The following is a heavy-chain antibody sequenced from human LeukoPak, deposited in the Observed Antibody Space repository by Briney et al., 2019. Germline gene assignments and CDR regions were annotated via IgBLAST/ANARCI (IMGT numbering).Heavy chain of an antibody. D-gene: IGHD3-10*01. V-gene: IGHV4-59*11. Sequence: PSETLSLTCTVSGDSISNHYWSWIRQSPGMGLEWIGYISYNGSTSYNPSLRSRVTISGDTSKNHFPLKLSSVTAADTALYYCARDSYYGSASSHLDYWGQGTLVTVSS. CDR3: ARDSYYGSASSHLDY. J-gene: IGHJ4*02. CDR1: GDSISNHY. CDR2: ISYNGST.